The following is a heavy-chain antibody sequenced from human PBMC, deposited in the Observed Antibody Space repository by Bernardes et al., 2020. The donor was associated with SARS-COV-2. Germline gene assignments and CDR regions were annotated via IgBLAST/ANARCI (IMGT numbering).Heavy chain of an antibody. CDR1: GYSFTIHS. CDR3: ARRGLSNGLDV. CDR2: INAGNGYT. Sequence: ASVKVSCKPSGYSFTIHSIQWVRQAPGQSLEWLGWINAGNGYTKSSQKFDGRVTFSRDTSATTVYMELSSLKFEDTAVYYCARRGLSNGLDVWGQGTTVTVSS. V-gene: IGHV1-3*01. J-gene: IGHJ6*02.